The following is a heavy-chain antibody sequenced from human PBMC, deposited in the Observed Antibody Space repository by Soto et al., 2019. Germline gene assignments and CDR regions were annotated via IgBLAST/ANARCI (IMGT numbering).Heavy chain of an antibody. J-gene: IGHJ4*02. Sequence: PSETLSLTCTVSGGSISSGDYWWTWVRQPPGKGLEWIGEIYHSGSTNYNPSLKSRVTISVDKSKNQFSLKLSSVTAADTAVYYCARTIYDSSGYYFDYWGQGTLVTVSS. D-gene: IGHD3-22*01. V-gene: IGHV4-4*02. CDR2: IYHSGST. CDR3: ARTIYDSSGYYFDY. CDR1: GGSISSGDYW.